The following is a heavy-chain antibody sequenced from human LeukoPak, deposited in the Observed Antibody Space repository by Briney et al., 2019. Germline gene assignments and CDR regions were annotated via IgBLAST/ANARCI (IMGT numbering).Heavy chain of an antibody. V-gene: IGHV3-7*03. CDR2: INHNGNVN. Sequence: PGGSLRLSCAASGLTFSSYWMNWARQAPGKGLEWVASINHNGNVNYYVDSVKGRFTICRDNAKNAPYLQMSNLRAEDTAVYFCARGGGLDVWGQGATVTVSS. CDR1: GLTFSSYW. D-gene: IGHD3-16*01. J-gene: IGHJ6*02. CDR3: ARGGGLDV.